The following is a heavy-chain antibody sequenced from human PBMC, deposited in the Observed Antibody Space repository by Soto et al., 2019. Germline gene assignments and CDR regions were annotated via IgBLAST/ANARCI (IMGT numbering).Heavy chain of an antibody. J-gene: IGHJ5*02. Sequence: PSETLSLTCNMSGDSYSISTYSWSWIRQPPGKALQWIGFIYQSGVTSYNPSLASRVSISLDRSNNQCSLKLKSVTAADTAVYFCAGMPYNSGIRFDPWGPGTLVTVSS. CDR1: GDSYSISTYS. V-gene: IGHV4-30-2*01. CDR3: AGMPYNSGIRFDP. CDR2: IYQSGVT. D-gene: IGHD6-19*01.